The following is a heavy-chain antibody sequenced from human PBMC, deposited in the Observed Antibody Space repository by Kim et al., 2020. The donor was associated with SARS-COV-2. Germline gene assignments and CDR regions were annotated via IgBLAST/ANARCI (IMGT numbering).Heavy chain of an antibody. CDR2: INHSGST. D-gene: IGHD3-10*01. CDR3: ATLGKSYGSGSYYSDY. V-gene: IGHV4-34*01. CDR1: GGSFSGYY. Sequence: SETLSLTCAVYGGSFSGYYWSWIRQPPGKGLEWIGEINHSGSTNYNPSLKSRVTISVDTSKNQFSLKLSSVTAADTAVYYCATLGKSYGSGSYYSDYWGQGTLVTVSS. J-gene: IGHJ4*02.